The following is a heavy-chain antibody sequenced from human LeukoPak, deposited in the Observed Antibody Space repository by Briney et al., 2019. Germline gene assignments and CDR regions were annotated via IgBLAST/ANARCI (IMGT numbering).Heavy chain of an antibody. J-gene: IGHJ4*02. V-gene: IGHV3-20*04. D-gene: IGHD6-19*01. CDR1: GFTFDDYG. Sequence: GGSLGLSCAASGFTFDDYGMSWVRQAPGKGLEWVSGINWNGGSTGYADSVKGRFTISRDNAKNSLYLQMNSLRAEDTALYYCARSPPRIAVAAAFWDYWGQGTLVTVSS. CDR3: ARSPPRIAVAAAFWDY. CDR2: INWNGGST.